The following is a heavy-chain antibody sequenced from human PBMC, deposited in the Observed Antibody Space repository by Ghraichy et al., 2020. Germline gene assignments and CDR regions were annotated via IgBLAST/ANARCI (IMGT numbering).Heavy chain of an antibody. CDR2: INHVGSEI. D-gene: IGHD3-10*01. CDR1: GFTFSNFW. J-gene: IGHJ6*02. V-gene: IGHV3-7*01. CDR3: ARGREHLTSGGKYTGLDV. Sequence: GGSLRLSCAASGFTFSNFWMSWVRQAPGKGLEWVAKINHVGSEIYYVDSVKGRFTISRDNAKRSLYLQMSSLRAEETALYYCARGREHLTSGGKYTGLDVWGQGTTVTVSS.